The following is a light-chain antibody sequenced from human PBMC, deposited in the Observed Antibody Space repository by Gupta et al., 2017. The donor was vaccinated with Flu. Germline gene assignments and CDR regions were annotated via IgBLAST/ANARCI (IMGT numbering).Light chain of an antibody. J-gene: IGLJ2*01. Sequence: VLVIYGKDDRPSGIPDRFSASNSGNRACVTITGAQAEDEADYYCNTRDSGGNLVIFGGGTKLTVL. CDR2: GKD. CDR3: NTRDSGGNLVI. V-gene: IGLV3-19*01.